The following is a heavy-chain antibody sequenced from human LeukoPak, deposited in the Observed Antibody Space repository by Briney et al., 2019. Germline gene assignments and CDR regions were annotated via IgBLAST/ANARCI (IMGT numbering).Heavy chain of an antibody. CDR3: ARDLVVVVAATRKKIYYYYGMDV. J-gene: IGHJ6*02. CDR2: IWYDGSNK. V-gene: IGHV3-30*19. Sequence: GRSLRLSCAASGFTFSSYGMHWVRQAPGKGLEWVAVIWYDGSNKYYADSVKGRFTISRDNSKNTLYLQMNSLRAEDTAVYYCARDLVVVVAATRKKIYYYYGMDVWGQGTTVTVSS. CDR1: GFTFSSYG. D-gene: IGHD2-15*01.